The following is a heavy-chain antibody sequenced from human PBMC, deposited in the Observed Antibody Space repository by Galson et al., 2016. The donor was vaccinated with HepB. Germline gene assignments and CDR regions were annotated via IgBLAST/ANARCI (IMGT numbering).Heavy chain of an antibody. V-gene: IGHV6-1*01. CDR3: ARSYLLGRGFGS. Sequence: CAISGDSVFNTNAGWNWVRQSPSRGLEWLGRTYYRSDWRSDYADSVKGRITINPDTSKNHFSLHQNSVTPEDTAVYYCARSYLLGRGFGSWGQGTLVTVSS. CDR2: TYYRSDWRS. D-gene: IGHD3-10*01. CDR1: GDSVFNTNAG. J-gene: IGHJ4*02.